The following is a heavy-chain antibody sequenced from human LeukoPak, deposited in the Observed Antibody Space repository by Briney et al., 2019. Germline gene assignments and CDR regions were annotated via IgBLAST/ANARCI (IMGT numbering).Heavy chain of an antibody. J-gene: IGHJ4*02. CDR3: ASINYYDSSGYAH. CDR2: ISSSSSYI. D-gene: IGHD3-22*01. Sequence: PGGSLRLSCAASGFTFSSYSMNWVRQAPGKGLEWVSSISSSSSYIYYADSVKGRFTISRDNAKNSLYLQMNSLRAEDTAVYYCASINYYDSSGYAHWGQGTLVTVSS. CDR1: GFTFSSYS. V-gene: IGHV3-21*01.